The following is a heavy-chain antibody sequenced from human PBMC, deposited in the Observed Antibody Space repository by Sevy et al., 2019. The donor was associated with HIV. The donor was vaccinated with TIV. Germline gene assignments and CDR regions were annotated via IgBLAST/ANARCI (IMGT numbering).Heavy chain of an antibody. V-gene: IGHV3-23*01. Sequence: GGSLRLSCAASGFTFSSYAMSWVRQAPGKGLEWVSAISGSGGSTYYADSVKGRFTISRDNSKNTLYLQMNSLRAGDTAVYYCAKDSAGIVVVVAALDYWGQGTLVTVSS. CDR2: ISGSGGST. J-gene: IGHJ4*02. CDR1: GFTFSSYA. CDR3: AKDSAGIVVVVAALDY. D-gene: IGHD2-15*01.